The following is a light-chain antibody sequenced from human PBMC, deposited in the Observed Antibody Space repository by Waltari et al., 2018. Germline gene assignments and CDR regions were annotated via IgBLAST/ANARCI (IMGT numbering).Light chain of an antibody. V-gene: IGKV3-15*01. J-gene: IGKJ2*01. CDR3: QQYNNWPPT. CDR2: VAS. CDR1: QSVSSS. Sequence: EIVMTQSPATLSVSPGERATLSCRASQSVSSSLAWYQQRPGQAPRLLVRVASTRATGIPARFSGSGSGTEFTLTISSLQSEDFAVYYCQQYNNWPPTFGHGTKLEIK.